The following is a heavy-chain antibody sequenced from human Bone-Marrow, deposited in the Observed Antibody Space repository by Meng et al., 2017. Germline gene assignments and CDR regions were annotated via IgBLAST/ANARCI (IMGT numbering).Heavy chain of an antibody. D-gene: IGHD3-3*01. CDR3: ARAAYDIWSGYAP. CDR1: GGSFSGYY. J-gene: IGHJ5*02. CDR2: IYHDGST. Sequence: QVQLQQWGAGLLKPSETLSLTCAVYGGSFSGYYWSWIRHPPGKGLEWIGEIYHDGSTNYTPSLKSRVTISVDKSKNQFSLKLSSVTAADTAVYYCARAAYDIWSGYAPWGQGSLVTVSS. V-gene: IGHV4-34*01.